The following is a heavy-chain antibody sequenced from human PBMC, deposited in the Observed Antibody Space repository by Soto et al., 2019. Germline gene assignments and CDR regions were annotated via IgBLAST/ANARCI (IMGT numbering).Heavy chain of an antibody. J-gene: IGHJ6*02. CDR3: ARDLSAGVYYYYGMDV. D-gene: IGHD6-13*01. CDR1: GFTFSSYG. CDR2: IWYDGSNK. V-gene: IGHV3-33*01. Sequence: QVQLVESGGGVVQPGRSLRLSCAASGFTFSSYGMHWVRQAPGKGLEWVAVIWYDGSNKYYADSVKGRFTISRDNSKNTLDLEKNRLGAGDTGVDYFARDLSAGVYYYYGMDVWGQGTTVTVSS.